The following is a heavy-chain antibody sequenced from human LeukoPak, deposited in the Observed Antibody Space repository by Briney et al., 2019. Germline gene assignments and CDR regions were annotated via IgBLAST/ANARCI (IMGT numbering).Heavy chain of an antibody. CDR1: GFTFSSYW. V-gene: IGHV3-7*01. CDR2: IKQDESEE. J-gene: IGHJ4*02. CDR3: ARERPYWWTFDY. D-gene: IGHD2-8*02. Sequence: GGSLRLSCAASGFTFSSYWMSWVRQAPGRGLEWAAIIKQDESEEYYVDSVKGRFTISRDNAKNSLYLQMNSLRAEDTAVYYCARERPYWWTFDYWGQGTLVTVSS.